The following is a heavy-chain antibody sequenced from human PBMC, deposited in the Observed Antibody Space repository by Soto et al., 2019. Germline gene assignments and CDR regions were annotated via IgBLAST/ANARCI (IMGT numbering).Heavy chain of an antibody. V-gene: IGHV4-4*02. D-gene: IGHD6-19*01. CDR1: GGSISSSNW. CDR2: IYHSGST. Sequence: QVQLQESGPGLVKPSGTLSLTCAVSGGSISSSNWWSWVRQPPGKGLEWIGEIYHSGSTNYNPSLKSXXTXSXXKSKNQFSLELSSVTAADTAVYYCASVSSGWWNDYWGQGTLVTVSS. J-gene: IGHJ4*02. CDR3: ASVSSGWWNDY.